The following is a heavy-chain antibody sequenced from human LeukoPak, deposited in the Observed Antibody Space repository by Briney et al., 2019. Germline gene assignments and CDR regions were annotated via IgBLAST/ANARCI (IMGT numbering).Heavy chain of an antibody. CDR1: GGSISTFY. CDR3: AREGGDPRWLDP. D-gene: IGHD6-25*01. Sequence: SETLSLTCTVSGGSISTFYWTWIRQPAGKGLEWMGRINNSGSTNYNPPLRSRVSMSVDRSKNQFSVPLSSVTAGDTAVYFCAREGGDPRWLDPWGQGTLVTVSS. J-gene: IGHJ5*02. V-gene: IGHV4-4*07. CDR2: INNSGST.